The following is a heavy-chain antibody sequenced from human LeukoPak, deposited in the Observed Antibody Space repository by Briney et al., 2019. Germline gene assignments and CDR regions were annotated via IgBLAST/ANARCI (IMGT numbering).Heavy chain of an antibody. J-gene: IGHJ4*02. D-gene: IGHD3-10*01. CDR3: ARAFGSGSYSF. CDR1: GFTFSSYE. Sequence: PGGSLRLSCAASGFTFSSYEMNWVRQAPGKGLEWVSYISSSGSTKYYADSVKGRITISRDNAKKSMYLQMNSPRAEDTAVYYCARAFGSGSYSFWGQGTLVSVSS. V-gene: IGHV3-48*03. CDR2: ISSSGSTK.